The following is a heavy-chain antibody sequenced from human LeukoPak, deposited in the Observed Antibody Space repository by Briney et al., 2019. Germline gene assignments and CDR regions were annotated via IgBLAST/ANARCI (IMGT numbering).Heavy chain of an antibody. Sequence: SGPTLVKPTQTLTLTCTFSGFSLTTSGVGVGWIRQPPGKALEWLGLIYWDDDVRYNPSLKRRLTITKDTSKDQVVLTVTNMDPVDTATYYCVHSNILTLGGIDSWGQGTLVTVSS. CDR2: IYWDDDV. V-gene: IGHV2-5*02. D-gene: IGHD3-9*01. CDR1: GFSLTTSGVG. J-gene: IGHJ4*02. CDR3: VHSNILTLGGIDS.